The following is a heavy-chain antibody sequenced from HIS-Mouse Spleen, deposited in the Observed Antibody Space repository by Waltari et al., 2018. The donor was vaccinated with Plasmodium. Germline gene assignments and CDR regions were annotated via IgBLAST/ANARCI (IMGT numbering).Heavy chain of an antibody. CDR2: IKQDGSEK. CDR3: ASSWYWYFDL. V-gene: IGHV3-7*01. CDR1: GFPFHSFC. Sequence: EVQLVESGGGLVQPGGSLHLSCSAFGFPFHSFCIAWVRQDPGKGLEWVANIKQDGSEKYYVDAVKGRFTISRDNAKNSLYLQMNSLRAEDTAVYYCASSWYWYFDLWGRGTLVTVSS. D-gene: IGHD6-13*01. J-gene: IGHJ2*01.